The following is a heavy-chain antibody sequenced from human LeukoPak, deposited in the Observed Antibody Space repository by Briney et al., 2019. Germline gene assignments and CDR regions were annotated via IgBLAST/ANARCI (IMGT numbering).Heavy chain of an antibody. Sequence: GGSLRLSCAASGFTFSSYAMTWVRQAPGKGLEWVSAISTSGDSTYYADSVRGRFTISRDNSKNTLYLQMTSLRAEDTAVYCCARKVYHRFDYWGQGTLVTVSS. D-gene: IGHD2-2*01. CDR2: ISTSGDST. CDR1: GFTFSSYA. J-gene: IGHJ4*02. CDR3: ARKVYHRFDY. V-gene: IGHV3-23*01.